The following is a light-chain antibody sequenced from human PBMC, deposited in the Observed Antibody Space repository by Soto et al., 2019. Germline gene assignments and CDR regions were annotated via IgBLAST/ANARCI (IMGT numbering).Light chain of an antibody. CDR1: QSLLHSNGYNY. CDR3: MQALQTPPT. Sequence: DIVMTRSPLSLPVTPGEPASISCRSSQSLLHSNGYNYLDWYLQKPGQSPQLLIYLGSNRASGVPDRFSGSGSDTDFTLKISRVEAEDVGVYYCMQALQTPPTFGQGTRLEN. J-gene: IGKJ5*01. CDR2: LGS. V-gene: IGKV2-28*01.